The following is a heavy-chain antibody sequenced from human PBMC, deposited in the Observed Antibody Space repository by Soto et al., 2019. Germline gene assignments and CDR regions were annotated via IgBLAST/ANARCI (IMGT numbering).Heavy chain of an antibody. D-gene: IGHD6-13*01. J-gene: IGHJ4*02. CDR1: GCSINNGDYY. V-gene: IGHV4-31*03. CDR2: INYRGTT. Sequence: QVQLQESGPGLVKPSQTLSLTCTVSGCSINNGDYYWNWIRQHPEKGLEWMGYINYRGTTFYSPSLKSRIIISVDTSKNQFSLKLSSVTAADTAVYYCARDAPGAAPYWGQGTLVTVSS. CDR3: ARDAPGAAPY.